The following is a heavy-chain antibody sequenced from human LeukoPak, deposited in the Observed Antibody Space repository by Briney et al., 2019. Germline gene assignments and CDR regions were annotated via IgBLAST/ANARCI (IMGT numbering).Heavy chain of an antibody. J-gene: IGHJ3*02. CDR3: AREAEEALDI. CDR1: GFTLRSYS. V-gene: IGHV3-21*01. CDR2: ISDSDNSM. D-gene: IGHD1-14*01. Sequence: PGGSLRLSCAASGFTLRSYSMNWVRQAPGKGLEWVSSISDSDNSMYYANSVKGRFTISRDNTKNSLYLQMNSLRAEDTAVYYCAREAEEALDIWGQGTMVTVSS.